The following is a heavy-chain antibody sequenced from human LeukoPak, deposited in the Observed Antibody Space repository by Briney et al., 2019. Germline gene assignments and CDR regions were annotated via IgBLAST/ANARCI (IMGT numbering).Heavy chain of an antibody. Sequence: ASVKVSCKASGYTFTGYYMHWVRQAPGQGLEWMGWINPNIGGTNYAQKFQGRVTMTRDTSISTAYMELSRLRSDDTAVYYCARAPLSLEITFGGVIVDFDYWGQGTLVTVSS. J-gene: IGHJ4*02. D-gene: IGHD3-16*02. CDR1: GYTFTGYY. CDR3: ARAPLSLEITFGGVIVDFDY. V-gene: IGHV1-2*02. CDR2: INPNIGGT.